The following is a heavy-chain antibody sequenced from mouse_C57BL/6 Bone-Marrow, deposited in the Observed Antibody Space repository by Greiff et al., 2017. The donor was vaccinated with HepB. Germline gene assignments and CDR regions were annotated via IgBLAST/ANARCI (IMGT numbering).Heavy chain of an antibody. CDR1: GYTFTGYW. Sequence: QVQLQQSGAELMKPGASVKLSCKATGYTFTGYWIEWVKQRPGHGLEWIGEILPGSGSTNYNAKFKGKATFTADTSSNTAYMQLSSLTTEDSAIYYCARWLLHAMDYWGQGTSVTVSS. V-gene: IGHV1-9*01. J-gene: IGHJ4*01. D-gene: IGHD2-3*01. CDR3: ARWLLHAMDY. CDR2: ILPGSGST.